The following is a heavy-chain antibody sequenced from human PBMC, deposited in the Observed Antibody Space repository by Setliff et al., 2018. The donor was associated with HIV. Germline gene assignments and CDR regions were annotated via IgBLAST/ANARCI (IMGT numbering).Heavy chain of an antibody. CDR3: ARGGDRMQIWSRFPFDI. D-gene: IGHD3-10*01. Sequence: ASVKVSCKASGYTFNNYALYWVRQAPGQGFEWMGWINTNTGSPTYAQGFTRRFVFSLDPSVRPAYLQITGLKAEDTAVYYCARGGDRMQIWSRFPFDIWGQGTMVTVSS. CDR2: INTNTGSP. V-gene: IGHV7-4-1*02. J-gene: IGHJ3*02. CDR1: GYTFNNYA.